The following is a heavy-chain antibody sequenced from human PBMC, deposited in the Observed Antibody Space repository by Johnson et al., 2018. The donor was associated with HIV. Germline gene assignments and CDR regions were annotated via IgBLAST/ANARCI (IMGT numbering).Heavy chain of an antibody. CDR2: ISGSGGST. D-gene: IGHD2-2*01. J-gene: IGHJ3*02. V-gene: IGHV3-23*04. Sequence: MLLVESGGGVVQPGGSLRLSCAASGFTFSNYDMYWVRQPTGKGLEWVSAISGSGGSTYYGDSVKGRFTISRDNSKNTLYLQRNSLRAEDTAVYYCANDMGAYQLLSSFDSWGQGTMVTVSS. CDR1: GFTFSNYD. CDR3: ANDMGAYQLLSSFDS.